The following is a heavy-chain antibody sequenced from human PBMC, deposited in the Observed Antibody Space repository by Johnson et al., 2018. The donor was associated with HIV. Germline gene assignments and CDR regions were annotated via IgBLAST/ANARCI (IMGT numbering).Heavy chain of an antibody. CDR2: IGWDGFTI. J-gene: IGHJ3*02. V-gene: IGHV3-9*01. CDR1: GFTFDDYA. CDR3: ARDQFYSSSWYDTFDI. D-gene: IGHD6-13*01. Sequence: VQLVESGGGLVQPGRSLRLSCAASGFTFDDYAMHWVRQAPGKGLEWVAGIGWDGFTIGYVDSVKGRFTISRDDATNSLYLQMHSLRTEDTALYYCARDQFYSSSWYDTFDIWGQGTMVTVSS.